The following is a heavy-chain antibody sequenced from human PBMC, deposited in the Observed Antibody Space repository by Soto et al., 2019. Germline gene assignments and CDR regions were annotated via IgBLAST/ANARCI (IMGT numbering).Heavy chain of an antibody. CDR1: GFSLSTTRVV. V-gene: IGHV2-5*02. CDR3: PHSLVDALGYYFEY. Sequence: QITLKESGPTLVKPTQTLTLTCTFSGFSLSTTRVVVGWIRQPPGKALEWLALIYWDDDKRYSPFLKSRLTIPKNTYKNQVVIKMTNMHHKDTATYFCPHSLVDALGYYFEYWCQGTLVTVSS. J-gene: IGHJ4*02. CDR2: IYWDDDK. D-gene: IGHD2-8*01.